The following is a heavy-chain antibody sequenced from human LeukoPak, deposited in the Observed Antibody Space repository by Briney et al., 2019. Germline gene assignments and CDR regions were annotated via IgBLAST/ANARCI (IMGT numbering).Heavy chain of an antibody. Sequence: SETLSLTCTVSGGSISSSSYYWGWIRQPPGKGLEWIGSIYYSGSTYYNPSLKSRLTISVDTSKNQFSLKLSSVTAADTAVYYCAQSPYYYDSSGYLPRYWGQGTLVTVSS. CDR1: GGSISSSSYY. J-gene: IGHJ4*02. D-gene: IGHD3-22*01. V-gene: IGHV4-39*01. CDR2: IYYSGST. CDR3: AQSPYYYDSSGYLPRY.